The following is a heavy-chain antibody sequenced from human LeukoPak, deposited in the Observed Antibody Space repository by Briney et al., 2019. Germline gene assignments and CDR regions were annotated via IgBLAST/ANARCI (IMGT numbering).Heavy chain of an antibody. CDR2: ITASSTAI. CDR1: GFTFSSYG. J-gene: IGHJ4*02. Sequence: PGGSLRLSCAASGFTFSSYGMSWVRQAPGKGLEWVSSITASSTAIYSADSVKGRFTISRDNAKNFPYLQMNSLRAEDTAVYYCARTYYDILTGYNPYFDYWGQGILVTVSS. D-gene: IGHD3-9*01. V-gene: IGHV3-21*01. CDR3: ARTYYDILTGYNPYFDY.